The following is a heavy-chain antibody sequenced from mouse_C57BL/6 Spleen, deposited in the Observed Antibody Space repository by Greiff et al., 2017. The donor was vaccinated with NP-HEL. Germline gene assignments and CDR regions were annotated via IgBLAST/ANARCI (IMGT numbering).Heavy chain of an antibody. D-gene: IGHD3-2*02. J-gene: IGHJ2*01. CDR2: ISSGSSTI. V-gene: IGHV5-17*01. Sequence: EVKLVESGGGLVKPGGSLKLSCAASGFTFSDYGMHWVRQAPEKGLEWVAYISSGSSTIYYADTVKGRFTISRDNAKNTLFLQMTSLRSEDTAMYYCARPYSSGYVDYFDYWGQGTTLTVSS. CDR1: GFTFSDYG. CDR3: ARPYSSGYVDYFDY.